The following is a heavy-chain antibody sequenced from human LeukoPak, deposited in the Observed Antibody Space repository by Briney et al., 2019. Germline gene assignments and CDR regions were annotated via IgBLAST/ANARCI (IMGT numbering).Heavy chain of an antibody. J-gene: IGHJ4*02. V-gene: IGHV3-21*01. CDR3: ARDTHSRYGGNENDY. CDR2: ISSSSSYI. Sequence: PGGSLRLCCAASGFTFSSYSMNWVRQAPGKGLEWVSSISSSSSYIYYADSVKGRFTISRDNAKNSLYLQMNSLRAEDTAVYYCARDTHSRYGGNENDYWGQGTLVTVSS. D-gene: IGHD4-23*01. CDR1: GFTFSSYS.